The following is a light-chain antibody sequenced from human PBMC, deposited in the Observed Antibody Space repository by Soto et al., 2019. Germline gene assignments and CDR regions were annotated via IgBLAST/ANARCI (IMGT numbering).Light chain of an antibody. CDR2: LNNDGSH. CDR1: SGHSSYA. V-gene: IGLV4-69*01. CDR3: QTWGTGFQF. Sequence: QAVLTQSPSASASLGASVKLTCTLSSGHSSYAIAWHQKQPGKGPRYLMDLNNDGSHTKGDGIPDRFSGSSSGADLYLIISSRQSEDEADYYCQTWGTGFQFFGGGTQLTVL. J-gene: IGLJ2*01.